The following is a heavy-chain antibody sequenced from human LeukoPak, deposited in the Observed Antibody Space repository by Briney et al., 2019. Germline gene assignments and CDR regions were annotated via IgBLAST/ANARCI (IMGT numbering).Heavy chain of an antibody. CDR2: ISFSSSYM. D-gene: IGHD3-3*01. CDR1: GFTFSSYA. V-gene: IGHV3-21*01. CDR3: ARAPYDFWSGCLDY. Sequence: GGSLRLSCAASGFTFSSYAMNWVRQAPGKGLEWVSSISFSSSYMYYADSVKGRFTISRDNAKNSLYLQMNSLRAEDTAVYYCARAPYDFWSGCLDYWGQGILVTVSS. J-gene: IGHJ4*02.